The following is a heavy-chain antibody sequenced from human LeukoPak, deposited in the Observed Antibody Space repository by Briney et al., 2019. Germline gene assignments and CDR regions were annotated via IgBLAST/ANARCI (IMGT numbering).Heavy chain of an antibody. CDR1: GYTFTNFG. D-gene: IGHD6-13*01. J-gene: IGHJ4*02. CDR3: VAADGTRAKYYFDY. CDR2: ISTYNGNT. Sequence: ASLKVSCKASGYTFTNFGICWVRQAPGQGLEWMGWISTYNGNTNYAQKFQGRVTMTTDTSTSTAYMELRTLTSDDTAVYYCVAADGTRAKYYFDYWGQGTLVTVSS. V-gene: IGHV1-18*01.